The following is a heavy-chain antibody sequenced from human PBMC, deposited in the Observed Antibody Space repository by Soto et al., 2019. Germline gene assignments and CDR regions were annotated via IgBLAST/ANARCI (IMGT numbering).Heavy chain of an antibody. CDR3: AKGRGGSGSRTPRVAF. CDR1: GFTFNNYA. D-gene: IGHD3-10*01. CDR2: ISGGGDTT. V-gene: IGHV3-23*01. Sequence: EVQLLESGGGLVQPGGSLRLSCAASGFTFNNYAMTWVRQAPGKGQEWVSAISGGGDTTSYADSVKGRFTVSRDGSKNSLDLQMRSRRAEDTAVYYCAKGRGGSGSRTPRVAFWGQGTRVSVSS. J-gene: IGHJ4*02.